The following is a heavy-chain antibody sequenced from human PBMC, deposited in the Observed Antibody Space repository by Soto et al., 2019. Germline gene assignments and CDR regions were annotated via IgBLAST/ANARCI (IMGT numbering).Heavy chain of an antibody. CDR1: GFTFGSYS. D-gene: IGHD2-15*01. V-gene: IGHV3-48*02. CDR2: ISSSSSTI. Sequence: PGGSLRLSCAASGFTFGSYSMNWVRQAPGKGLEWVSYISSSSSTIYYADSVKGRFTISRDNAKNSLYLQMNSLRDEDTAVYYCARSLRMLHIYGLDVWGQRTTVTGS. CDR3: ARSLRMLHIYGLDV. J-gene: IGHJ6*01.